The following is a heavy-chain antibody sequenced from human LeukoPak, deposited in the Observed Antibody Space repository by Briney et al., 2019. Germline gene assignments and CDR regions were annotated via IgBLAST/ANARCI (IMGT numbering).Heavy chain of an antibody. Sequence: GGSLRLSCAASGFTFSRYSMNWVRRAPGKGLEWVSSISSSSSYIYYADSVKGRFTISRDNAKNSLYLQMNSLRAEDTAVYYCARDYYYDSSGYPLNPDAFDIWGQGTMVTVSS. CDR1: GFTFSRYS. D-gene: IGHD3-22*01. CDR2: ISSSSSYI. J-gene: IGHJ3*02. V-gene: IGHV3-21*01. CDR3: ARDYYYDSSGYPLNPDAFDI.